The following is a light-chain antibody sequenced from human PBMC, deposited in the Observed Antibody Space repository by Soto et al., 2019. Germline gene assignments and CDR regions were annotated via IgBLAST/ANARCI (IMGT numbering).Light chain of an antibody. J-gene: IGLJ3*02. CDR2: EVS. Sequence: QSALTQPASVSGSPGQSITISCAGTSSDVGAYNYVSWYQQHPGKAPKLLIYEVSNRPSGVSNRFSGSKSGNTASLTISGLQTEDEADYYCSSYRSGRTLAVFGGGTKVTVL. V-gene: IGLV2-14*01. CDR1: SSDVGAYNY. CDR3: SSYRSGRTLAV.